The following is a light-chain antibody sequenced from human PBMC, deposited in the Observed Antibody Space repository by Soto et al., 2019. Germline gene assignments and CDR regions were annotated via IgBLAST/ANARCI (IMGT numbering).Light chain of an antibody. Sequence: QSVLTQPPSVSAAPGQKVTISCSGSSSNIGGNSVSWYQQLPGTAPKLLIYDDYKRPSGIPDRFSGSKSGTSATLGITGFQTGDEADYYCGSWDSSLSAYVFGTGTKVTGL. CDR3: GSWDSSLSAYV. V-gene: IGLV1-51*01. J-gene: IGLJ1*01. CDR1: SSNIGGNS. CDR2: DDY.